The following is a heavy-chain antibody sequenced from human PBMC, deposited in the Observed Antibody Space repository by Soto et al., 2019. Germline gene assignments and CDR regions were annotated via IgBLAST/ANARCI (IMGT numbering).Heavy chain of an antibody. J-gene: IGHJ6*02. Sequence: PSETLSLTCAVYGGSFSGYYWSWIRQPPGKGLEWIGELNHSGSTNYNPSLKSRVTIPVDTSKSQFSLKLSSVTAADTAVYYCARAAFIAARPPAHYYYYGMDVWGQGTTVTVSS. CDR2: LNHSGST. V-gene: IGHV4-34*01. CDR1: GGSFSGYY. D-gene: IGHD6-6*01. CDR3: ARAAFIAARPPAHYYYYGMDV.